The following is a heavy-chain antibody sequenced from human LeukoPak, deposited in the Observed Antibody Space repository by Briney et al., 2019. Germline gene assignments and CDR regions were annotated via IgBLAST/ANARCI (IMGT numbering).Heavy chain of an antibody. V-gene: IGHV4-39*07. D-gene: IGHD6-6*01. Sequence: SETLSLTCTVSGGSIGSRPYYWGWVRQPPGKGLEWIGTISYSGTTYYNPSLKSRVTISLDTSKNQFSLKLSSVTAADTAIYYCARDFSSSSTVYYYYYLDVWGKGPRSPSP. CDR1: GGSIGSRPYY. J-gene: IGHJ6*03. CDR2: ISYSGTT. CDR3: ARDFSSSSTVYYYYYLDV.